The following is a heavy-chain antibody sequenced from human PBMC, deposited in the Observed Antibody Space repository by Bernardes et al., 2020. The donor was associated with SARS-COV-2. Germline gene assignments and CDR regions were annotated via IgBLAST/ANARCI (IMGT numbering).Heavy chain of an antibody. CDR3: TRGPQFGELLGH. D-gene: IGHD3-10*01. Sequence: GGSLRLSCAASGFTVSNNYMNWVRQAPGKGLEWVSIIYTGGTTYYADSVKGRFTISRDKNTLYLQMNSLRGEDTAVYYCTRGPQFGELLGHWGQGTLVTVSS. J-gene: IGHJ1*01. V-gene: IGHV3-66*01. CDR2: IYTGGTT. CDR1: GFTVSNNY.